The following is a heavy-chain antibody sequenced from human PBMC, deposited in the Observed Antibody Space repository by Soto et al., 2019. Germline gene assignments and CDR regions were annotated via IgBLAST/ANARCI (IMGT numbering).Heavy chain of an antibody. CDR3: ERELAVAAYTDY. CDR2: ISSSSSYI. Sequence: EVQLVESGGGLVKPGGSLRLSCAASGFTFSSYSMNWVRQAPGKGLEWVSSISSSSSYIYYADSVKGRFTISRDNAKNSLCLQMNSLRAEDTAVYYCERELAVAAYTDYWGQGSLVTVSS. CDR1: GFTFSSYS. J-gene: IGHJ4*02. V-gene: IGHV3-21*01. D-gene: IGHD6-19*01.